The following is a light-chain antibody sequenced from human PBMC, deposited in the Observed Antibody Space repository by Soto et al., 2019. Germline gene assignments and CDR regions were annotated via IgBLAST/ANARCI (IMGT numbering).Light chain of an antibody. CDR2: DVN. CDR1: SSDVGDYNY. Sequence: QSALTQPASVSGSPGQSITISCTGTSSDVGDYNYVSWYQQRPDKAPKLMIYDVNNRPSGVSNRFSGSKSGNTASLTISGLRAEDEADYYCSSYTSSITYVFGTGTKLTVL. J-gene: IGLJ1*01. CDR3: SSYTSSITYV. V-gene: IGLV2-14*01.